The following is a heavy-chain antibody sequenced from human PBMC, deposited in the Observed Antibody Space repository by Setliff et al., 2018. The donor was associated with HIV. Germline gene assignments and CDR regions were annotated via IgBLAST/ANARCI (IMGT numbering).Heavy chain of an antibody. V-gene: IGHV1-2*04. D-gene: IGHD5-18*01. J-gene: IGHJ5*02. CDR1: GYNFSDYY. CDR3: VGLGYSFSYRWWFDP. Sequence: ASVKVSCKTSGYNFSDYYLHWVRQAPGQGLEWMGWINPKSGGTKYAQKFQGWVTMTRDTSISTVYMELSRLRSDDTAGYYCVGLGYSFSYRWWFDPWGQGTLVTVSS. CDR2: INPKSGGT.